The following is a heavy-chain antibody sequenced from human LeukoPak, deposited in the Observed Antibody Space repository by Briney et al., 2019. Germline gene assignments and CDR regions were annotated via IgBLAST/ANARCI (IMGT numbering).Heavy chain of an antibody. Sequence: PGGSLRLSCAASQFTFSSYWVHWVRQAPGKGLVWVSFITSDGSSTSYADYVKGQFTISRDNAKNMLYLQMNSLRAEDTAVYYCARDGSLPDYWGQGTLVTVSS. D-gene: IGHD5-12*01. CDR1: QFTFSSYW. CDR3: ARDGSLPDY. J-gene: IGHJ4*02. V-gene: IGHV3-74*01. CDR2: ITSDGSST.